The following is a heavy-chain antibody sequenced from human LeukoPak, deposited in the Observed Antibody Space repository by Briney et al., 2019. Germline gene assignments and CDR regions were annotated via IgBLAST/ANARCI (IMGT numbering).Heavy chain of an antibody. CDR1: GGTFSSYA. Sequence: ASVKVSCKASGGTFSSYAISWVRQAPGQGLEWMGGIIPIFGTANYAQKFQGRVTITTDESTSTAYMELSSLRSEDTAVYYCAKGGYSGSDLSLHYDYWGQGTPVTVSS. V-gene: IGHV1-69*05. CDR2: IIPIFGTA. J-gene: IGHJ4*02. D-gene: IGHD5-12*01. CDR3: AKGGYSGSDLSLHYDY.